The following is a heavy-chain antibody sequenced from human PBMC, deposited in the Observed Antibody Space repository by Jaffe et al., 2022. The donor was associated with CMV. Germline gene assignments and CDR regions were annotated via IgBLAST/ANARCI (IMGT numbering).Heavy chain of an antibody. CDR1: GGSISSGGYY. CDR3: ARAPGASSAYYFDY. J-gene: IGHJ4*02. Sequence: QVQLQESGPGLVRPSQTLSLTCTVSGGSISSGGYYWNWIRQHPGKGLEWIGYIYYTGNTFYNPSLETRVSISVDTSKNQFSLKLRSVTVADTAVYYCARAPGASSAYYFDYWGQGTLVTVSS. CDR2: IYYTGNT. D-gene: IGHD6-6*01. V-gene: IGHV4-31*03.